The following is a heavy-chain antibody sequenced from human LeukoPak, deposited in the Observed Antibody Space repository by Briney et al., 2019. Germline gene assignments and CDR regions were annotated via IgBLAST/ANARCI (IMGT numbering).Heavy chain of an antibody. J-gene: IGHJ5*02. CDR2: INPSGGST. V-gene: IGHV1-46*01. CDR3: ARDIAAAGTGVWFDP. CDR1: GYTFTSYY. Sequence: GASVKVSCKASGYTFTSYYMHWVRQAPGQGLEWMGIINPSGGSTSSAQKFQGRVTMTRDTSTSTVYIELSSLRSEDTAVYYCARDIAAAGTGVWFDPWGQETLVTVSS. D-gene: IGHD6-13*01.